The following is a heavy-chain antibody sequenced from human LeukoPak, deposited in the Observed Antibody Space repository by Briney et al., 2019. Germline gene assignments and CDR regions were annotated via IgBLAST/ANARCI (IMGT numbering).Heavy chain of an antibody. D-gene: IGHD3-16*02. CDR3: ARARIMITFGGVIALDY. CDR2: ISPNSGGT. CDR1: GYTFTGYY. V-gene: IGHV1-2*06. J-gene: IGHJ4*02. Sequence: ASVKVSCKASGYTFTGYYMHWVRQAPGHGIEWMGRISPNSGGTNYAQKFQGRVTMTRDTSISTAYMELSRLRSDDTAVYYCARARIMITFGGVIALDYWGQGTLVTVSS.